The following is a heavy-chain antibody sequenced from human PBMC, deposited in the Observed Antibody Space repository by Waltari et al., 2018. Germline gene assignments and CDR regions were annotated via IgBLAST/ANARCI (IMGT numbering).Heavy chain of an antibody. J-gene: IGHJ4*02. V-gene: IGHV4-4*02. CDR2: VHRSGRT. CDR1: VYPMISTSW. Sequence: HLQQSGPVLVNPSASLSHTCAASVYPMISTSWWSWVRQYPGKGLEWIGQVHRSGRTNYNPSLASRVTVSIDTSNDQFSLKVPSATAADTAMYYCARDRGRGLYLDSWGQGTLVTVSP. CDR3: ARDRGRGLYLDS. D-gene: IGHD2-15*01.